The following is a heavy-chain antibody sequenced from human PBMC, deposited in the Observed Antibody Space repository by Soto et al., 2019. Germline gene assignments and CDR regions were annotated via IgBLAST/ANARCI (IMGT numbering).Heavy chain of an antibody. D-gene: IGHD2-15*01. J-gene: IGHJ6*03. V-gene: IGHV5-51*01. CDR1: GYTFTNYW. Sequence: GESLKISCKGSGYTFTNYWIAWVRQMPGKGLEWMGIIYPGDSNIRYSPSFQGQVTISADQSISTAYLQWSSLKASDTAMYYCARLLGYCSGGSCYGDYYYMDVWGKGTTVTVSS. CDR2: IYPGDSNI. CDR3: ARLLGYCSGGSCYGDYYYMDV.